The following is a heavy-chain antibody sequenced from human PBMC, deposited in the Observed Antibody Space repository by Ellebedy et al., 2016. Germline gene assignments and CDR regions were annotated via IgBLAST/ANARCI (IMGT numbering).Heavy chain of an antibody. CDR2: IFYSGSS. J-gene: IGHJ2*01. CDR1: GGSISSYY. D-gene: IGHD6-19*01. Sequence: GSLRLSCTVSGGSISSYYWSWIRQPPGKGLEWIGYIFYSGSSNYNPSLKSRVTISVDTSKNQFSLKLRSVTAADTAVYYCAALQWLAPAWYFDLWGRGTLVTVSS. V-gene: IGHV4-59*08. CDR3: AALQWLAPAWYFDL.